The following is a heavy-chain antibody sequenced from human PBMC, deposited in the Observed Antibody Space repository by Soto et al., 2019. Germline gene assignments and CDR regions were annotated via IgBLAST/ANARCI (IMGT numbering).Heavy chain of an antibody. J-gene: IGHJ4*02. CDR1: GGSISSGGYS. V-gene: IGHV4-30-2*01. Sequence: QLQLQESGSGLVKPSQTLSLTCAVSGGSISSGGYSWSWIRQPPGKGLEWIGYIYHSGSTYYNPSRTSLVTISVDRSKNQFSLKLSSVTAADTAVYYCAGGIAARPLGYWGQGTLVTVSS. CDR3: AGGIAARPLGY. CDR2: IYHSGST. D-gene: IGHD6-6*01.